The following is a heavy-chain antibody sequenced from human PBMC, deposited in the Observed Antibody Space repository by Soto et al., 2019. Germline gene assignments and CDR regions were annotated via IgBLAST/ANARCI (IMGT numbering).Heavy chain of an antibody. CDR1: GFTFSSYS. J-gene: IGHJ5*02. D-gene: IGHD3-22*01. V-gene: IGHV3-21*01. CDR3: ARGSGYKYWFDP. Sequence: GSLRLSCAASGFTFSSYSMNWVRQAPGKGLEWVSSISSSSSYIYYADSVKGRFTISRDNAKNSLYLQMNSLRAEDTAVYYCARGSGYKYWFDPWGQGTLVTVSS. CDR2: ISSSSSYI.